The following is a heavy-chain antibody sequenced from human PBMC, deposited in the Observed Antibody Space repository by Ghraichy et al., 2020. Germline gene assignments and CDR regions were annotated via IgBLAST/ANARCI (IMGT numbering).Heavy chain of an antibody. V-gene: IGHV4-34*01. D-gene: IGHD2-2*02. CDR2: INHSGST. CDR1: GGSFSGYY. J-gene: IGHJ6*02. Sequence: SETLSLTCAVYGGSFSGYYWSWIRQPPGKGLEWIGEINHSGSTNYNPSLKSRVTISVDTSKNQFSLKLSSVTAADTAVYYCARGIVVVPAAIVFYYYYGMDVWGQWTTVTVSS. CDR3: ARGIVVVPAAIVFYYYYGMDV.